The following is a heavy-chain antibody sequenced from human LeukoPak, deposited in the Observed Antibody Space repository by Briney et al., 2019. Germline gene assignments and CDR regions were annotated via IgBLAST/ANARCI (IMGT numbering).Heavy chain of an antibody. CDR3: ARDRRYYYDSSGYYPPDAFDI. J-gene: IGHJ3*02. Sequence: ASVKVSCKASGGTFSSYAISWVRQAPGQGLEWMGRIIPILGIANYAQKFQGRVTITADKSTSTAYMELSSLRSEDTAVYYCARDRRYYYDSSGYYPPDAFDIWGQGTMVTVSS. CDR2: IIPILGIA. D-gene: IGHD3-22*01. CDR1: GGTFSSYA. V-gene: IGHV1-69*04.